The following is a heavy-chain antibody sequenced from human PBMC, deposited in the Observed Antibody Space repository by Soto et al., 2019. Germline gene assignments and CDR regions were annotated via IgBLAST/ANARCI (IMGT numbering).Heavy chain of an antibody. D-gene: IGHD1-26*01. J-gene: IGHJ4*02. CDR2: ISYDGSNK. V-gene: IGHV3-30*18. CDR1: GFTFSSYG. Sequence: QVQLVESGGGVVQPGRSLRLSCAASGFTFSSYGMHWVRQAPGKGLEWVAVISYDGSNKYYADSVKGRFTISRDNSKNTLYLQMNSLRAEDTAVYYCAKEGYSGSYQGDFDYWGQGTLVTVSS. CDR3: AKEGYSGSYQGDFDY.